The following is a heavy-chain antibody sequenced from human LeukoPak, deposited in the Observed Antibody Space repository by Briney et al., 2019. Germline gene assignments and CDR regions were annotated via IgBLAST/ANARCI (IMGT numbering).Heavy chain of an antibody. J-gene: IGHJ4*02. CDR1: GYTFTAYY. Sequence: ASVKVSCKASGYTFTAYYMHWVRQAPGRGLEWVGWINPNSGDTDFAQNFQGRVNMTRDTSISTVYMELTSLRSYDTAVYYCARDGGTALDSWGQGTLVTVSS. CDR3: ARDGGTALDS. D-gene: IGHD2-21*02. CDR2: INPNSGDT. V-gene: IGHV1-2*02.